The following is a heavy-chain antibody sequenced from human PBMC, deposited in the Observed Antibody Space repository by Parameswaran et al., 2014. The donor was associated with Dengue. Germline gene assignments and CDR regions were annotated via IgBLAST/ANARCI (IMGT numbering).Heavy chain of an antibody. Sequence: RWIRQPPGKGLEWIGYIYYSGSTYYNPSLKSRVTISVDTSKNQFSLKLSSVTAADTAVYYCARAYYSNYEYDYWGQGTLVTVSS. CDR2: IYYSGST. CDR3: ARAYYSNYEYDY. V-gene: IGHV4-31*02. D-gene: IGHD4-11*01. J-gene: IGHJ4*02.